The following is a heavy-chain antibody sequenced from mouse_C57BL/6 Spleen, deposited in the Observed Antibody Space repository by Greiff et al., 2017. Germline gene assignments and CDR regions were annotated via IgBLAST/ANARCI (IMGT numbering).Heavy chain of an antibody. CDR3: ARFITTVVATGYFDV. J-gene: IGHJ1*03. V-gene: IGHV1-42*01. D-gene: IGHD1-1*01. Sequence: VQLKQSGPELVKPGASVKISCKASGSSFTGYYMNWVTHSPEKSLEWIGEINPSTGGTTYNQKFKAKATLTVDKSSSTAYMQLKSLTSEDSAVYYCARFITTVVATGYFDVWGTGTTVTVSS. CDR2: INPSTGGT. CDR1: GSSFTGYY.